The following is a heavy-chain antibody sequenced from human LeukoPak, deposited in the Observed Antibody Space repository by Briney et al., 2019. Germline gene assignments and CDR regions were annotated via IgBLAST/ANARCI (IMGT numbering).Heavy chain of an antibody. CDR3: ATDLDSSGYYAAFDI. CDR1: GYTLTELS. CDR2: FDPEDGET. Sequence: GASVKVSCKVSGYTLTELSMHWVRQAPGKGLEWMGGFDPEDGETVYAQKFQGRVTMTEDTSTDTAYMELSSLRSEDTAVYYCATDLDSSGYYAAFDIWGQGTMVTVSS. D-gene: IGHD3-22*01. J-gene: IGHJ3*02. V-gene: IGHV1-24*01.